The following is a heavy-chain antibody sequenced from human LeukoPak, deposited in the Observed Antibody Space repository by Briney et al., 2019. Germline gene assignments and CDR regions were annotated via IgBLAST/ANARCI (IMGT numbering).Heavy chain of an antibody. V-gene: IGHV3-15*01. CDR3: AAQGGSGDLRY. D-gene: IGHD4-17*01. J-gene: IGHJ4*02. Sequence: GGSLRLSCAASGFIFSNTWMNWLRQAPGKGLEWVGRIKRIIDGGTTDYAAPVKGRFTVSRDDSINTLYLQMSSLKTDDTAVYYCAAQGGSGDLRYWGQGTLVTVSS. CDR2: IKRIIDGGTT. CDR1: GFIFSNTW.